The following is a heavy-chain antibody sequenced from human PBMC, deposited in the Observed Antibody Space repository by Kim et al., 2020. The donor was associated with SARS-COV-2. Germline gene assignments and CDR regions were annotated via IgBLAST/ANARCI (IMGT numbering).Heavy chain of an antibody. Sequence: GGSLRLSCAASGFTLSSYWMSWVRQAPGKGLEWVASIKKDGSLKDYVDSVKGRFTISRDNAKNSLSPLMNSLRPEDTAEYICARGWMPDYWGQGTLVTVS. CDR3: ARGWMPDY. CDR1: GFTLSSYW. D-gene: IGHD5-12*01. J-gene: IGHJ4*02. V-gene: IGHV3-7*04. CDR2: IKKDGSLK.